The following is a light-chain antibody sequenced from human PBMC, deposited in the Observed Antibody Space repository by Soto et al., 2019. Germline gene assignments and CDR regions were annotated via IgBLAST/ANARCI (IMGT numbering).Light chain of an antibody. CDR1: QHIRND. CDR2: SSS. CDR3: LQDYAFPWT. Sequence: AIRMTQSPSSLSASVGDRVTITCRASQHIRNDLGWYQQKPGRAPKLLIYSSSTLQSGVPSRFNGSGSGTDITLYISSLQPEDVATYYCLQDYAFPWTFGQGTNVEVK. J-gene: IGKJ1*01. V-gene: IGKV1-6*01.